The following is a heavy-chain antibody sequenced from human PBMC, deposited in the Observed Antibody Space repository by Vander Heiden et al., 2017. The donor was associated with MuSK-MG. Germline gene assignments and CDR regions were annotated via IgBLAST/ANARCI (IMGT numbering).Heavy chain of an antibody. Sequence: EVQLLESGGGLVQPGGSLRLSCAASGFTFSSYAMSWVGQAPGKGLEWVSAISGSGGSTYYADSVKGRFTISRDNSKNTLYLQMNSLRAEDTAVYYCAKDEGNRMATIQLDYWGQGTLVTVSS. D-gene: IGHD5-12*01. CDR1: GFTFSSYA. J-gene: IGHJ4*02. CDR2: ISGSGGST. V-gene: IGHV3-23*01. CDR3: AKDEGNRMATIQLDY.